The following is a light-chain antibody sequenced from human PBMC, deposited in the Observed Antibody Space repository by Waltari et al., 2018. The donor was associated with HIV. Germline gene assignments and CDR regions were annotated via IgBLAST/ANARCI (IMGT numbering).Light chain of an antibody. CDR3: QTWDTTTSRRV. V-gene: IGLV3-1*01. J-gene: IGLJ3*02. CDR2: QDT. Sequence: SYDLTQPPSVSVSPGRTARITCSADGLGEKFASWFQFKAGQSPVLVIYQDTKRPSDIPERFSGSNSGNTATLTINRAQSLDEAQYYCQTWDTTTSRRVFGGGTKLTVL. CDR1: GLGEKF.